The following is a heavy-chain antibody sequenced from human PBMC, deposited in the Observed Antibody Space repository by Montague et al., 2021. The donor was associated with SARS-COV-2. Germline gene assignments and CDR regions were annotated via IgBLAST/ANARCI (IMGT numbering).Heavy chain of an antibody. Sequence: SLRLSCAASGFTFSHYATSWVRQAPGKGLQLVSAIDGGCYSTFYGDSVKGRFTISRDNSQRTLHLQMNSLRAEDTAIYYCAKSRPHTNEFGSAFDIWGQGTMVTVSS. J-gene: IGHJ3*02. V-gene: IGHV3-23*01. D-gene: IGHD3-3*01. CDR2: IDGGCYST. CDR3: AKSRPHTNEFGSAFDI. CDR1: GFTFSHYA.